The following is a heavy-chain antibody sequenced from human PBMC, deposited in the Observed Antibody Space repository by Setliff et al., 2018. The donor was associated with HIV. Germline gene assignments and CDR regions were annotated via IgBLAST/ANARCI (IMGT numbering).Heavy chain of an antibody. CDR1: GFTSSRYT. J-gene: IGHJ4*02. CDR2: ISSTSIYK. CDR3: AKFLGIGRYFDY. D-gene: IGHD7-27*01. V-gene: IGHV3-21*01. Sequence: PGGSLRLSCQASGFTSSRYTMNWVRQAPGKGLEWVSSISSTSIYKYYADSVKGRFTISRDNTKDSLYLQLDRLRVDDTAKYYCAKFLGIGRYFDYWGQGTLVTVSS.